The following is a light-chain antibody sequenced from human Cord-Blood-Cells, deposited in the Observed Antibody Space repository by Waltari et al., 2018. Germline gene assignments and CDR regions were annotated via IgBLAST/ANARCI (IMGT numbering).Light chain of an antibody. J-gene: IGLJ3*02. V-gene: IGLV1-44*01. Sequence: QSVLTQPPSASGTPGQRVTISCSGSSSNIGSNTVNWYQQLPGTAPKLLIYRNNQRPSGVPGRFSGSKSGTSASLAISGLQAKDEADYYCAAWDDSLNGPVFGGGTKLTVL. CDR2: RNN. CDR1: SSNIGSNT. CDR3: AAWDDSLNGPV.